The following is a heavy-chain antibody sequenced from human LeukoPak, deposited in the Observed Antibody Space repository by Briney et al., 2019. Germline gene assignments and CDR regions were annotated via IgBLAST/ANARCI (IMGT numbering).Heavy chain of an antibody. Sequence: PSETLSLTCAVSGGSISSSNWWSWVRQPPGKGLEWIGEIYHSGSTNYNPSLKSRVIISVDKSKNQFSLKLSSVTAADTAVYYCARNYGGNSVGPESWFDPWGQGTLVTVSS. CDR1: GGSISSSNW. V-gene: IGHV4-4*02. D-gene: IGHD4-23*01. CDR3: ARNYGGNSVGPESWFDP. J-gene: IGHJ5*02. CDR2: IYHSGST.